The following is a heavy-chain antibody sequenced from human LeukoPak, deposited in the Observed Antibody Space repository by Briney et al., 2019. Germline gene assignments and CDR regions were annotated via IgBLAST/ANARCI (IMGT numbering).Heavy chain of an antibody. D-gene: IGHD2-8*01. J-gene: IGHJ5*02. Sequence: SETLSLTCTVSGGSISSSSYYWGWIRQPPGKGLEWIGSIYYSGSTYYNPSLKSRVTISVDTSKNQFSLKLSSVTAADTAVYYCARGRTKAVAGWFDPWGQGTLVTVSS. CDR2: IYYSGST. V-gene: IGHV4-39*07. CDR3: ARGRTKAVAGWFDP. CDR1: GGSISSSSYY.